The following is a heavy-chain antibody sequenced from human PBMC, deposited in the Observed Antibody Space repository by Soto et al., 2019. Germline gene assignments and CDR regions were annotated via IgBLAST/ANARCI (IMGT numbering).Heavy chain of an antibody. CDR3: ARLKLLPQTYYFDY. Sequence: QLQLQESGPGLVKPSETLSLTCTVSGGSISSSSYYWGWIRQPPGKGLEWIGSIYYSGSTYYNPSLKSRVTISVDTSKNQFSLKLSSVTAADTAVYYCARLKLLPQTYYFDYWGQGTLVTVSS. CDR2: IYYSGST. CDR1: GGSISSSSYY. J-gene: IGHJ4*02. V-gene: IGHV4-39*01. D-gene: IGHD2-15*01.